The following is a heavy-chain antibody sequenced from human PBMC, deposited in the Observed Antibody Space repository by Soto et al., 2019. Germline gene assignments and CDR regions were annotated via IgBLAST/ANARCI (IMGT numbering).Heavy chain of an antibody. CDR1: GGAFSGYY. CDR2: IRHSGTT. Sequence: QVQLQQWGAGLLKPSETLSLTCAVYGGAFSGYYWSWIRQPPGKGLEWIGEIRHSGTTTYNPSLKSRVTISVDTSKNQFSLTLSSVTAADTAIYYCARGRVGTVTDAFDIWGQGTRVTVSS. D-gene: IGHD4-17*01. CDR3: ARGRVGTVTDAFDI. J-gene: IGHJ3*02. V-gene: IGHV4-34*01.